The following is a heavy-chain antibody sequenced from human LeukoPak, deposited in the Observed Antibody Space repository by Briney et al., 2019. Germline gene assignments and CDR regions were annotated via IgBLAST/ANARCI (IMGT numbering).Heavy chain of an antibody. CDR3: ARGGAARSNNWFDP. Sequence: ASVKVSRKASGYTFTGYYMHWVRQTPGQGLEWMGWINPNSGGTNYAQKFQGRVTMTRDTSISTAYMELSRLRSDDTAVYYCARGGAARSNNWFDPWGQGTLVTVSS. V-gene: IGHV1-2*02. D-gene: IGHD6-6*01. CDR2: INPNSGGT. CDR1: GYTFTGYY. J-gene: IGHJ5*02.